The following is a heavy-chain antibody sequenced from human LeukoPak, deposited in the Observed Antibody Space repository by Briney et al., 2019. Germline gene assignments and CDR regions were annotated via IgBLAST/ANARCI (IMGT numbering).Heavy chain of an antibody. J-gene: IGHJ6*03. Sequence: ASVKVSCKASGYTFTSYYMPWVRQAPGQGLEWMGIINPSGGSTSYAQKFQGRVTMTSDTSTSTVYMELSSLRSEDTGVYYCARAEGFGELYYMDVWGKGTTVTVSS. D-gene: IGHD3-10*01. CDR2: INPSGGST. CDR1: GYTFTSYY. V-gene: IGHV1-46*03. CDR3: ARAEGFGELYYMDV.